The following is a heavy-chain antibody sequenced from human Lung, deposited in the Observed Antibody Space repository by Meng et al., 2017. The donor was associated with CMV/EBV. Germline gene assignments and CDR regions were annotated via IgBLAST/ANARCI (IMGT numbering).Heavy chain of an antibody. CDR1: GFTFSSYS. J-gene: IGHJ4*02. CDR2: ISHSSTYI. V-gene: IGHV3-21*01. D-gene: IGHD3-10*01. CDR3: ARDQSMVRGLDY. Sequence: EASGFTFSSYSLNWVRQAPGKGLEWVSSISHSSTYIYYAESLKGRFTISRDNAKNSLYLQMNGLRAEDTAVYYCARDQSMVRGLDYWGQGTLVTVSS.